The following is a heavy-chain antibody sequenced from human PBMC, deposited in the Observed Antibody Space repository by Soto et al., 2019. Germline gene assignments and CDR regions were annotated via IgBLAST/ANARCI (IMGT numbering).Heavy chain of an antibody. Sequence: QVQLVESGGGVVQPGRSLRLSCAASGFTFRSYGMHWVRQAPAKGLEWVAVISHDGSNIYYADSVKGRFTISRDNSKDTLNLQMNSLRVEDTAVYHCARDGSGWSFDYWGQGTLVTVSS. CDR1: GFTFRSYG. CDR3: ARDGSGWSFDY. V-gene: IGHV3-30*03. D-gene: IGHD6-19*01. J-gene: IGHJ4*02. CDR2: ISHDGSNI.